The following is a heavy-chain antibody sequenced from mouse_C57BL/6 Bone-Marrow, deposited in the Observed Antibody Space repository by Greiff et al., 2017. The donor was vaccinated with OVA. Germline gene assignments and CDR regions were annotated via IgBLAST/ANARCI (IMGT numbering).Heavy chain of an antibody. V-gene: IGHV1-61*01. Sequence: QVQLQQPGPELVRPGSSVQLPCNASGYTFPNYWMDWVKQRPGQGLEWIGNIYPSDSETHYNQKFKDKATLTVDKSSSTAYMQLSSLTSEDSAVYYCTTDYWGQGTTLTVSS. CDR3: TTDY. CDR1: GYTFPNYW. J-gene: IGHJ2*01. CDR2: IYPSDSET.